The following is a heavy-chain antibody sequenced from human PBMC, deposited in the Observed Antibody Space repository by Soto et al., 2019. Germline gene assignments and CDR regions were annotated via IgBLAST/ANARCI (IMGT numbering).Heavy chain of an antibody. J-gene: IGHJ6*02. Sequence: GGSLRLSCAASGFTFRTYAMNWVRQAPGKALEWVAALGDSGTKTYYADSVRGRFTISRDNSKNTLYLQMNSLRAEDTAVYYCARDSQQLVDYYYYGMDVWGQGTTVTVSS. CDR1: GFTFRTYA. CDR3: ARDSQQLVDYYYYGMDV. D-gene: IGHD6-13*01. V-gene: IGHV3-23*01. CDR2: LGDSGTKT.